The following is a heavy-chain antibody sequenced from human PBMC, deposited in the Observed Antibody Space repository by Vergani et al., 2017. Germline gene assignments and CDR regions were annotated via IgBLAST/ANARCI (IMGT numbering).Heavy chain of an antibody. V-gene: IGHV4-38-2*01. J-gene: IGHJ6*02. D-gene: IGHD4-23*01. CDR1: AYSISSTYY. CDR2: IYHTGSA. Sequence: QVQLQESGPGLVKPSETLSLTCAVSAYSISSTYYWGWIRQPPGKGLEWIGNIYHTGSAYYNPSLKSRVTISVDTSKNQFSLKLSSVTAADTAVYYCARHRSDYDGGSMNVWGQGTTVTVSS. CDR3: ARHRSDYDGGSMNV.